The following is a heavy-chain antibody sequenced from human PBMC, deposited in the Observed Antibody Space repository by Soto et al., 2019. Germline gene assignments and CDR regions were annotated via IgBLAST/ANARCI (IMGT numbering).Heavy chain of an antibody. CDR3: ARGDYGTGGYPFPYCDY. V-gene: IGHV1-2*02. D-gene: IGHD2-8*02. CDR1: GYRFTGYY. CDR2: INPDSGAT. Sequence: HEHLVQSGAEVKRPGASLKVSCKASGYRFTGYYIHWVRQAPGQGLEWMGWINPDSGATNYAQNCQGRVTLTSDTSISTASMDLTSLTSDDTAVYYCARGDYGTGGYPFPYCDYWGQGTLVIVSS. J-gene: IGHJ4*02.